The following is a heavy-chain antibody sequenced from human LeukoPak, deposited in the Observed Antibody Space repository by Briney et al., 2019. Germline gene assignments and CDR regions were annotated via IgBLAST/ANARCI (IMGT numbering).Heavy chain of an antibody. Sequence: GASVKVSCKASGGTFSSYAISWVRQAPGQGLEWMGWINPNTGNPAYAQGFTGRFVFSLDTSVRTVYLQISSLRAEDTAIYYCATGERYYFDYWGQGAQVTVSS. V-gene: IGHV7-4-1*02. D-gene: IGHD3-10*01. CDR2: INPNTGNP. CDR1: GGTFSSYA. J-gene: IGHJ4*02. CDR3: ATGERYYFDY.